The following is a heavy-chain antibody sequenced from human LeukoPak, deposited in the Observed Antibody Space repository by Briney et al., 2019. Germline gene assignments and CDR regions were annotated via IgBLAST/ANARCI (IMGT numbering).Heavy chain of an antibody. Sequence: SVKVSCKASGGTFSSYAISRVREAPGQGLEWMGGIIPIFGTANYAQKFQGRVTITADESTSTAYMELSSLRSEDTAVYYCARVRYYDFWSGYYIFDYWGQGTLVTVSS. CDR1: GGTFSSYA. V-gene: IGHV1-69*13. D-gene: IGHD3-3*01. J-gene: IGHJ4*02. CDR3: ARVRYYDFWSGYYIFDY. CDR2: IIPIFGTA.